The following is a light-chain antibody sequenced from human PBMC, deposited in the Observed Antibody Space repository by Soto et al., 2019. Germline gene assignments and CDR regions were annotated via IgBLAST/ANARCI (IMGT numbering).Light chain of an antibody. V-gene: IGKV1-39*01. CDR1: QSISSY. Sequence: DIQMTQSPSSLSASVGDRVTITCRASQSISSYLHWYQQKPGKAPKLLIYAASSLQSGVPSRFSGSGSGTDFTLTISSLQPEDFATYHCQKSYSTPPITFGQGTRLEIK. CDR3: QKSYSTPPIT. J-gene: IGKJ5*01. CDR2: AAS.